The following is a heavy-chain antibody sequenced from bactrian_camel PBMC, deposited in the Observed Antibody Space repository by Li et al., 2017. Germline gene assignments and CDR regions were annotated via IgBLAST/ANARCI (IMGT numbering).Heavy chain of an antibody. D-gene: IGHD5*01. J-gene: IGHJ4*01. V-gene: IGHV3S40*01. CDR2: ISSSGRTT. Sequence: QLVESGGGLEQPGGSLGLSCVPSGLTFNGYYMSWVRQAPGKGFEWVATISSSGRTTYYADSVKGRCTIARDNDKNTVYLQLNSLKTDDMAMYYCAIGLFADFGLGRGTQVTVS. CDR1: GLTFNGYY.